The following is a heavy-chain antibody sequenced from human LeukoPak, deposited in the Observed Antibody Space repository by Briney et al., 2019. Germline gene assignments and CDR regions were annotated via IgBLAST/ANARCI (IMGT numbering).Heavy chain of an antibody. D-gene: IGHD3-3*01. CDR1: GFTFSSYA. V-gene: IGHV3-23*01. Sequence: PGGSLRLSCAASGFTFSSYAMSWVRQAPGKGLEWVSAIGGSCGSTNYADSVKDRFTIPRDNFKITLYLQMNNLTVEDTAVYYGAKPPPRFLEWLFYFDYWGQGTLVTVSS. CDR3: AKPPPRFLEWLFYFDY. J-gene: IGHJ4*02. CDR2: IGGSCGST.